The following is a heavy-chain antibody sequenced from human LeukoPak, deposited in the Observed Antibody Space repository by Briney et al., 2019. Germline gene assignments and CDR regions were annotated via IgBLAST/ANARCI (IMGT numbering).Heavy chain of an antibody. CDR1: GFTVSSNY. V-gene: IGHV3-11*01. D-gene: IGHD6-13*01. CDR3: AREPAAAGTSY. CDR2: ISSSGSTI. J-gene: IGHJ4*02. Sequence: GGSLRLSCAASGFTVSSNYMSWVRQAPGKGLEWVSYISSSGSTIYYADSVKGRFTISRDNAKNSLYLQMNSLRAEDTAVYYCAREPAAAGTSYWGQGTLVTVSS.